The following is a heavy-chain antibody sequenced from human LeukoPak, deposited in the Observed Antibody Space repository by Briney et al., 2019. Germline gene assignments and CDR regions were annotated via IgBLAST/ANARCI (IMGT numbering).Heavy chain of an antibody. D-gene: IGHD2-15*01. CDR3: ARAYCSGGSCYWDWFDP. CDR2: INPNSGGT. Sequence: ASVKVSCKASGYTFTGYYMHWVRQAPGQGLEWMGWINPNSGGTNYAQKFQGRVTMTRDTSISTAYMELSRLRSDDTAVYYCARAYCSGGSCYWDWFDPWGQGTLVTVSS. V-gene: IGHV1-2*02. CDR1: GYTFTGYY. J-gene: IGHJ5*02.